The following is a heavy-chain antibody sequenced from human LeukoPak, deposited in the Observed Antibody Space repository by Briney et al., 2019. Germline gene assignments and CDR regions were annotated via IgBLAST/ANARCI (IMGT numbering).Heavy chain of an antibody. V-gene: IGHV3-9*01. CDR1: GFTFDNYA. J-gene: IGHJ4*02. CDR3: AKDLYSSSWYYFDY. D-gene: IGHD6-13*01. Sequence: GRSLRLSCAASGFTFDNYAMHWVRQAPGKGLEWVSGISWNSGSIGYADSVKGRFTISRDNAKNSLYLQMNSLRAEDTALYYCAKDLYSSSWYYFDYWGQGTLVTVSS. CDR2: ISWNSGSI.